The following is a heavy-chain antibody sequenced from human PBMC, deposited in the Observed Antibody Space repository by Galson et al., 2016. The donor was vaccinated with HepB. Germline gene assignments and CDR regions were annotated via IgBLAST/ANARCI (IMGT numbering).Heavy chain of an antibody. CDR3: AHGGSNWYRSSLFDY. D-gene: IGHD6-13*01. CDR1: GFSLSTSGVG. Sequence: PALVKPTQTLTLTCTFSGFSLSTSGVGVGWIRQPPGKALEWLALIYWDDDKRYSPSLKSRLTNTKDTSKNQVVLTMTNMDPVDTATYYCAHGGSNWYRSSLFDYWGQGALVTVSS. J-gene: IGHJ4*02. CDR2: IYWDDDK. V-gene: IGHV2-5*02.